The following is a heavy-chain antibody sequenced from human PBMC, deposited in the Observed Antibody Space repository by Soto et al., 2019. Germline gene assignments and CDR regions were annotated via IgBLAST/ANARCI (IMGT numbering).Heavy chain of an antibody. CDR1: GLTVSNSY. J-gene: IGHJ4*02. CDR2: IGSSGSTV. D-gene: IGHD3-22*01. CDR3: ARTSGVNLYHSSPYVLDF. Sequence: HGGSMELCSVASGLTVSNSYMSWIRQAPGKGLHWVSYIGSSGSTVYYADSVKGRFTISRDNAKNSLYLQMNSLRGDDTALYYCARTSGVNLYHSSPYVLDFWGQGTLVPVSS. V-gene: IGHV3-11*01.